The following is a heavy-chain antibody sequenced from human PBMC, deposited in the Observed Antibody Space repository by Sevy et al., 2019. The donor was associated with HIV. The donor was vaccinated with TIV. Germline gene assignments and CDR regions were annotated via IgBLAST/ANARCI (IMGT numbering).Heavy chain of an antibody. CDR3: ARAPPIVVVPGAPSWFDP. Sequence: SETLSLTCAVYGGSFSGYYWNWIRQPPGKGLEWIGEINHTGSTNYNPSLKSRVTISVDTSKTQVSLKLSSVTAAGTAIYYCARAPPIVVVPGAPSWFDPWGQGTLVTVSS. D-gene: IGHD2-2*01. V-gene: IGHV4-34*01. CDR1: GGSFSGYY. CDR2: INHTGST. J-gene: IGHJ5*02.